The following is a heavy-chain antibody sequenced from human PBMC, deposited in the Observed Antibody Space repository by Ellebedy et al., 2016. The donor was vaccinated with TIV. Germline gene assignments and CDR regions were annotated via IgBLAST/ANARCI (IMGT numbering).Heavy chain of an antibody. CDR3: ARRLRQVSNYGMDV. J-gene: IGHJ6*02. CDR2: INVSGGST. V-gene: IGHV1-46*01. D-gene: IGHD2-8*01. Sequence: AASVKVSCKASGYTFSSYEMNWVRQAPGQGLDWMGVINVSGGSTNYAQKFQGRVTMTRDTSTTTVYMELSSLRSEDTAVYYCARRLRQVSNYGMDVWGQGTTVIVSS. CDR1: GYTFSSYE.